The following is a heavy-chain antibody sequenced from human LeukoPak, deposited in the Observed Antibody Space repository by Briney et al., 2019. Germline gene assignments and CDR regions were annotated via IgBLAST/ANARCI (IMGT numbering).Heavy chain of an antibody. Sequence: GGSLRLSCAVTGFTFSSYGMLWVRQAPGKGLEGVAVIWYDGSNKYYADSVKGRFTISRDNSKNTLYLQMNSLRAEDTAVYYCARDSRGPGILGYWGQGTLVTVSS. CDR2: IWYDGSNK. CDR3: ARDSRGPGILGY. V-gene: IGHV3-33*01. D-gene: IGHD3-10*01. J-gene: IGHJ4*02. CDR1: GFTFSSYG.